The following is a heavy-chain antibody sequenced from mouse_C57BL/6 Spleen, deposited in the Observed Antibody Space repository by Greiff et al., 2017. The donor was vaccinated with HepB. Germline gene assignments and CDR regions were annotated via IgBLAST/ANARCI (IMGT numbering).Heavy chain of an antibody. J-gene: IGHJ3*01. CDR2: IDPSDSYT. Sequence: QVQLQQPGAELVKPGASVKLSCKASGYTFTSYWMQWVKQRPGQGLEWIGEIDPSDSYTNYNQKFKGKATLTVGTSSSTAYMQLISLTSEDSAVYYWARNYYGSSPCFAYWGEGTLVTVSA. D-gene: IGHD1-1*01. V-gene: IGHV1-50*01. CDR3: ARNYYGSSPCFAY. CDR1: GYTFTSYW.